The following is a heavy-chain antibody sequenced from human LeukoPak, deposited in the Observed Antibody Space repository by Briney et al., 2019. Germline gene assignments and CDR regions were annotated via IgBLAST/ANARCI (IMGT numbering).Heavy chain of an antibody. D-gene: IGHD5-12*01. V-gene: IGHV3-23*01. CDR1: GFTFSVYA. J-gene: IGHJ4*02. Sequence: GGSLGLSCAASGFTFSVYAMSWVRQAPGKGLEWVSTITGSGGTTFYADSVKGRFTISRDDSKNTAYLQMNSLKTEDTAVYYCTVPPGATISGYWGQGTLVTVSS. CDR3: TVPPGATISGY. CDR2: ITGSGGTT.